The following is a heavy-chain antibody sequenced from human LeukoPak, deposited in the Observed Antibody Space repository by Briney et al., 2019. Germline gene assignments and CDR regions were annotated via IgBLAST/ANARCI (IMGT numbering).Heavy chain of an antibody. V-gene: IGHV3-7*01. J-gene: IGHJ4*02. CDR3: ARRAGDYYDSSGYYFFDY. CDR1: GFTFSSYG. D-gene: IGHD3-22*01. CDR2: ITQDGSEK. Sequence: GGSLRLSCAASGFTFSSYGMSWVRQAPGKGLEWVANITQDGSEKYYVDSVKGRFTISRDNAKNSLYLQMNSLRAEDTAVYYCARRAGDYYDSSGYYFFDYWGQGTLVTVSS.